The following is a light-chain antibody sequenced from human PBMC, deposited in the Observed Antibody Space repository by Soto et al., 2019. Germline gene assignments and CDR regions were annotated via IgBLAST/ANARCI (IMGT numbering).Light chain of an antibody. CDR1: QGISNY. CDR2: GAS. J-gene: IGKJ2*01. CDR3: QKYDSAPYT. V-gene: IGKV1-27*01. Sequence: DIQMTQSPSSLSASVGDRVTITCRASQGISNYLGWYQEKPGKVPTLLIYGASTLQSGVPSRFSGSGSGTDFTLTISSLQPEDVATYYCQKYDSAPYTFGQGTKLEIK.